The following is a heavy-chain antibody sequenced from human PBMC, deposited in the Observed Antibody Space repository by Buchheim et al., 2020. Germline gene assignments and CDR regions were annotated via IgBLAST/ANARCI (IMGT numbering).Heavy chain of an antibody. V-gene: IGHV4-34*01. CDR1: GGSFNGFL. D-gene: IGHD6-19*01. Sequence: QVQLQQWGTGLLKPSETLSLTCAVYGGSFNGFLWTWIRQSPGKGLEWIGEINHSGVTDYNPSLKSRIIMSIDTSKNQFSLKLNSVTAADTAVYFCARKQRQWLVRGDFDSWGQGT. J-gene: IGHJ4*02. CDR2: INHSGVT. CDR3: ARKQRQWLVRGDFDS.